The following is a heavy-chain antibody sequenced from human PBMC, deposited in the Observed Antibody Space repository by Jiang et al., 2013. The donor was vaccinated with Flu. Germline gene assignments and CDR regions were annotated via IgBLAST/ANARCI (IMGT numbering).Heavy chain of an antibody. Sequence: TYYNPSLKSRVTISVDTSKNQFSLKLSSVTAADTAVYYCASGRILRIAAAGTHFDYWGPGEPWVTVSS. J-gene: IGHJ4*02. CDR2: T. V-gene: IGHV4-34*01. CDR3: ASGRILRIAAAGTHFDY. D-gene: IGHD6-13*01.